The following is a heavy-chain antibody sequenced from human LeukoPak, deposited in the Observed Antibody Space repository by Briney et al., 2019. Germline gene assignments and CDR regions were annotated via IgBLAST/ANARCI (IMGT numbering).Heavy chain of an antibody. V-gene: IGHV3-30*18. Sequence: GGSLSLSCAASGSTFSSYGMHWVRQAPGKGLEWVAVISYDGSNKYYADSVKGRFTISRDNSKNTLYLQMNSLRAEDTAVYYCAKDRYSSREWFVVDYYYGMDVWGQGTTVTVSS. CDR3: AKDRYSSREWFVVDYYYGMDV. CDR1: GSTFSSYG. D-gene: IGHD6-13*01. J-gene: IGHJ6*02. CDR2: ISYDGSNK.